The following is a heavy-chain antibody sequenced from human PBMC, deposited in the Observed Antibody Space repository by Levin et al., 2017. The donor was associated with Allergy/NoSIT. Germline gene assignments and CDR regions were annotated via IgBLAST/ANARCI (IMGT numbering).Heavy chain of an antibody. CDR2: ISGGGGTT. J-gene: IGHJ4*02. Sequence: GESLKISCAASGFTFSNYAMNWVRQAPGKGLEWVSIISGGGGTTYYADSVKGRFTISRDNSKNTLYLQMNSLRADDTAVYFCAKSTATFFFDSWGQGTLVTVSS. CDR1: GFTFSNYA. V-gene: IGHV3-23*01. D-gene: IGHD4-17*01. CDR3: AKSTATFFFDS.